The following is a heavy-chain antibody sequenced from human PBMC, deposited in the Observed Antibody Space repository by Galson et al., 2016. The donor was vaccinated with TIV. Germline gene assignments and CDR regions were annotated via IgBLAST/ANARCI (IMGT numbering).Heavy chain of an antibody. D-gene: IGHD2-21*02. CDR1: GYIFSDYY. CDR3: ARGLDSAVTAPFDY. CDR2: INANSGDT. J-gene: IGHJ4*02. V-gene: IGHV1-2*02. Sequence: SVKVSCKASGYIFSDYYLHWVRLAPGQGPEWMGWINANSGDTNFAQKFQDRVTMTRDTAISTAYMELSRLRSDDTAIYYCARGLDSAVTAPFDYWGQGTLVTVSS.